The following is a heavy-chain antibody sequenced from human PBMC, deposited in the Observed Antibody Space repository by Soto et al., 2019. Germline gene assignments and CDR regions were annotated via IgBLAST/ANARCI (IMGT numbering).Heavy chain of an antibody. D-gene: IGHD6-13*01. J-gene: IGHJ6*02. V-gene: IGHV4-4*07. CDR2: IYRSGGT. Sequence: SETLSLTCSVAGGSISTYYWSWIRQPAGKGLEWIGRIYRSGGTNFNPSLMSRVSMSVDTSKNQFSLKLSSVVAADTAVYYCARGAAAGVDYGMDVWGQGTTVTVSS. CDR3: ARGAAAGVDYGMDV. CDR1: GGSISTYY.